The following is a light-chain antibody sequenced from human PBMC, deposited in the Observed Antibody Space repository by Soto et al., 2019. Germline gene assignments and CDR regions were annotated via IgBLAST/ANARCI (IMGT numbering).Light chain of an antibody. CDR3: QQGYSTTPT. J-gene: IGKJ1*01. CDR1: QSIRSY. CDR2: AAS. V-gene: IGKV1-39*01. Sequence: DIQMTQSPSSLSASVGDRVTITCRASQSIRSYLNWYQQKPGKAPKIMIYAASSLQSGVPSRFSGSGSGTDFTLTISSLQPEDFATYYCQQGYSTTPTFGQGTQVDIK.